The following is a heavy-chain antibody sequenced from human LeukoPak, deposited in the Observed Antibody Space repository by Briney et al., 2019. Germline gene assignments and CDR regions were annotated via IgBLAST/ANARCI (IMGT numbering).Heavy chain of an antibody. CDR2: IHYGGST. CDR1: GGSISSSSYF. V-gene: IGHV4-39*01. CDR3: ARQGLGSSEDY. Sequence: SETLSLTCTVSGGSISSSSYFWGWIRQPPGKGMEWIGSIHYGGSTYYNPSLKSRVTISVDTSKNQFSLRLTSVTAADTAVYYCARQGLGSSEDYWGQGTLVTVSS. D-gene: IGHD3-10*01. J-gene: IGHJ4*02.